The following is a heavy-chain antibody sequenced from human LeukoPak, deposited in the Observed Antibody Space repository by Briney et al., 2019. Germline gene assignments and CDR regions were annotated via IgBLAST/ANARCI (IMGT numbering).Heavy chain of an antibody. CDR2: IKQDGSEK. CDR1: GFTFSSYW. V-gene: IGHV3-7*01. J-gene: IGHJ6*02. CDR3: ARMSMYWLANYYYYGMDV. D-gene: IGHD2-8*02. Sequence: GGSLRLSCAASGFTFSSYWMSWVRQAPGKGLEWVANIKQDGSEKYYVDSVKGRFTISRDNAKNSLYMQMNSLRAEDTAVYYCARMSMYWLANYYYYGMDVWGQGTTVTVSS.